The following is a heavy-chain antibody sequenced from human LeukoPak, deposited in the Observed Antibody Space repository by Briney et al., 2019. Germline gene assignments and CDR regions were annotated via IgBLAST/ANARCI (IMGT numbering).Heavy chain of an antibody. V-gene: IGHV4-61*02. CDR1: GGSISSGSYY. D-gene: IGHD2-2*01. CDR2: IYSSGST. Sequence: SETLSLTCTVAGGSISSGSYYWSWIRQPAGKGLEWIGRIYSSGSTNYNPSLKSRVTISVDTSKNQFSLKLSSVTAADTAVYYCATRIDCSSTSCYAKDNAFDIWGQGTMVTVSS. J-gene: IGHJ3*02. CDR3: ATRIDCSSTSCYAKDNAFDI.